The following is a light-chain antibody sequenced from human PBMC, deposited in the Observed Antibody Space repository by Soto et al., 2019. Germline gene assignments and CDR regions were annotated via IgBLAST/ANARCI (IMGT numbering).Light chain of an antibody. Sequence: DIQMTQSPSSLSASVGDRVTITCRASQSIASRLNWYQQKPGSAPKLLIYAASSLQSGVPSRFSGSGSGTDFTLTISSLQPEDFATYYCQQANSFPLFTFGPGTKVDIK. V-gene: IGKV1-12*01. CDR3: QQANSFPLFT. CDR2: AAS. J-gene: IGKJ3*01. CDR1: QSIASR.